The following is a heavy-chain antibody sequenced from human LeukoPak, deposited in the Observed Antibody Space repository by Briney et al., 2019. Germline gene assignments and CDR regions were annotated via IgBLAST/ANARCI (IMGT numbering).Heavy chain of an antibody. V-gene: IGHV3-9*01. CDR1: GFTFDDYA. CDR3: AFNWIGLLSGYFDH. Sequence: GGSLRLSCAASGFTFDDYAMHWVRQVPGKGLEWVSGISWNSGTIGYADSVKGRFTISRDNSKKMVYLQMNSLRAEDTAVYYCAFNWIGLLSGYFDHWGQGTLVPVSS. J-gene: IGHJ4*02. CDR2: ISWNSGTI. D-gene: IGHD1-26*01.